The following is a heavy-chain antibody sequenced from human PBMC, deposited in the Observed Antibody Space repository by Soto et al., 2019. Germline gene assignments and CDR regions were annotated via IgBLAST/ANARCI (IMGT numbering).Heavy chain of an antibody. Sequence: HVQLQQSGQGLVKPSQTLSLTCTVSGGSISGDYYHWTWIRQSPGKGLEWIGYVFPSGSALYNPSRQRRLNIAVATSKNQFSLRLSSVTAADTAVYFCAREDDGGDRDYYGLDVWGQGTTVTVSS. V-gene: IGHV4-30-4*08. D-gene: IGHD2-21*02. CDR1: GGSISGDYYH. CDR2: VFPSGSA. J-gene: IGHJ6*02. CDR3: AREDDGGDRDYYGLDV.